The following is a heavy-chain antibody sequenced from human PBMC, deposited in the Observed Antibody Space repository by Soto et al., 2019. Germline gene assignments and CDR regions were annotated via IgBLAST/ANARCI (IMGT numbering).Heavy chain of an antibody. J-gene: IGHJ6*04. D-gene: IGHD2-2*02. V-gene: IGHV3-43*01. CDR2: ISWDGGST. Sequence: GGSLRLSCAASGFTFDDYAMHWVRQAPGKGLEWVSLISWDGGSTYYADSVKGRFTISRDNSKNSLYLQMNSLRTEDTALYYCEKDLGYCSSNSCYKEGYYYGMEVWGKGTTVTVSS. CDR3: EKDLGYCSSNSCYKEGYYYGMEV. CDR1: GFTFDDYA.